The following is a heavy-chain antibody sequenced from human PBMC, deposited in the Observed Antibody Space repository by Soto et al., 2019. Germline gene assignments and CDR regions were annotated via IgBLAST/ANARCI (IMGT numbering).Heavy chain of an antibody. CDR2: TRNKANSYTT. CDR3: PGVCRRDGGGMDV. Sequence: PGGSLRLSCVASGFTFSDPYMDWVRQAPGKGLEWVGRTRNKANSYTTEYAASVKGRFTISRDDSKNSLYLQMNSLKTEDTAVYHCPGVCRRDGGGMDVWGQGNTVPVSS. CDR1: GFTFSDPY. J-gene: IGHJ6*02. D-gene: IGHD2-15*01. V-gene: IGHV3-72*01.